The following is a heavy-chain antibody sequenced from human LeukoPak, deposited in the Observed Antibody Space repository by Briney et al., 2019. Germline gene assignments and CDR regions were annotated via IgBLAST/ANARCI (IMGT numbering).Heavy chain of an antibody. Sequence: SETLSLTCAVYGGSFSGYYWSWIRQPPGKGLEWIGEINHSGSTNYNPSLKSRVTISVDTSKNQFSLKLSSVTAADTAVYYCARGGQWLVLGFDYWGQGTLVTVSS. D-gene: IGHD6-19*01. V-gene: IGHV4-34*01. CDR1: GGSFSGYY. J-gene: IGHJ4*02. CDR3: ARGGQWLVLGFDY. CDR2: INHSGST.